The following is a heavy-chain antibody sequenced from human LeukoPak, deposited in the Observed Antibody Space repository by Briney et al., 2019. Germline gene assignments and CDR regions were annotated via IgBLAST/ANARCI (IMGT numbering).Heavy chain of an antibody. D-gene: IGHD1-26*01. V-gene: IGHV3-23*01. Sequence: GGSLRLSCAASGFTVSSNYMSWVRQAPGKGLEWVSATSTSGGSAYYADSVKGRFTISRDNSKNTLYLQIDSLRADDTAVYYCARYSGSYYYPPAWDLWGQGTLVTVSS. CDR1: GFTVSSNY. J-gene: IGHJ4*02. CDR2: TSTSGGSA. CDR3: ARYSGSYYYPPAWDL.